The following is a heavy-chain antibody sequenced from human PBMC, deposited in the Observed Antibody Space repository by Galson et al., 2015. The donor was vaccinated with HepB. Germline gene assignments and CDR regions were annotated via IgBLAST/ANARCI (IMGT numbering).Heavy chain of an antibody. CDR3: ARDLPRITQTYYYDSSGPLGAFDI. V-gene: IGHV1-69*13. Sequence: SVKVSCKASGGTFSSYAISWVRQAPGQGLEWMGGIIPIFGTANYAQKFQGRVTITADESTSTAYMELSSLRSEDTAVYYCARDLPRITQTYYYDSSGPLGAFDIWGQGTMVTVSS. J-gene: IGHJ3*02. D-gene: IGHD3-22*01. CDR1: GGTFSSYA. CDR2: IIPIFGTA.